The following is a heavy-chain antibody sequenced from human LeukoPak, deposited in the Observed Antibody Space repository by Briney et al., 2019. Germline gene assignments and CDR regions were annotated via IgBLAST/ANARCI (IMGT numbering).Heavy chain of an antibody. CDR1: GGTFSSYT. Sequence: PVKVSCKASGGTFSSYTISWVRQAPGQGLEWMGRIIPILGIANYAQKFQGRVTITADKSTSTAYMELSSLRSEDTAVYYCARYDDYGGLNWFDPWGQGTLVTVSS. CDR2: IIPILGIA. J-gene: IGHJ5*02. CDR3: ARYDDYGGLNWFDP. V-gene: IGHV1-69*02. D-gene: IGHD4-23*01.